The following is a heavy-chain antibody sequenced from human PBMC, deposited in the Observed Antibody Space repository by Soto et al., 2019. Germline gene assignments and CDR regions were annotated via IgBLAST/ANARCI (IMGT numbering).Heavy chain of an antibody. Sequence: SETLSLTCTVSGGSISSYYWSWIRQPPGKGLEWIGYIYYSGSTNYNPSLKSRVTISVDTSKNQFSLKLSSVTAADTAVYYCARDYGDHYYYYYGMDVWGQGTTVTVSS. J-gene: IGHJ6*02. CDR3: ARDYGDHYYYYYGMDV. D-gene: IGHD4-17*01. CDR2: IYYSGST. V-gene: IGHV4-59*01. CDR1: GGSISSYY.